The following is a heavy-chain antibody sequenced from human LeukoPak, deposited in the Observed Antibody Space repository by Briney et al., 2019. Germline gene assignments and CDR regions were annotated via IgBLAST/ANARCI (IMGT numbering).Heavy chain of an antibody. D-gene: IGHD1-26*01. J-gene: IGHJ3*02. CDR3: ARGNIVGANLGAFDI. Sequence: PSETLSLTCTVSGGSISNYYWSWIRQPPGKGLEWIGYIYYSGSTDYNPSLKSRVTISVDTSKNQVSLNLRSVTAADTAVYYCARGNIVGANLGAFDIWGQGTMVTVSS. V-gene: IGHV4-59*01. CDR2: IYYSGST. CDR1: GGSISNYY.